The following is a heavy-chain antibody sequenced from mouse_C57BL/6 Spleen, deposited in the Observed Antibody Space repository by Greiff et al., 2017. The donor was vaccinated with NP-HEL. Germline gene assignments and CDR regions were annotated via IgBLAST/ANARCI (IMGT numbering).Heavy chain of an antibody. V-gene: IGHV1-81*01. D-gene: IGHD3-2*02. CDR2: IYPRSGNT. Sequence: VKLVESGAELARPGASVKLSCKASGYTFTSYGISWVKQRTGQGLEWIGEIYPRSGNTYYNEKFKGKATLTADKSSSTAYMALRSLTSEDSAVDFCARGGSSGYAMDYWGQGTSVTVSS. CDR1: GYTFTSYG. J-gene: IGHJ4*01. CDR3: ARGGSSGYAMDY.